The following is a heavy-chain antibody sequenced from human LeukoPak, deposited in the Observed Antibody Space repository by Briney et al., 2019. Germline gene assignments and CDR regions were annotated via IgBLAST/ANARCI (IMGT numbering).Heavy chain of an antibody. Sequence: PAASVKVSCKASGGTFSSYAISWVRQAPGQGLEWMGRIIPIFGIANYAQKFQGRVTITADKSTSTAYMELSSLRSEDTAVYHCARGCGGDCYSEDYYYGMDVWGQGTTVTVSS. CDR2: IIPIFGIA. V-gene: IGHV1-69*04. J-gene: IGHJ6*02. CDR3: ARGCGGDCYSEDYYYGMDV. CDR1: GGTFSSYA. D-gene: IGHD2-21*02.